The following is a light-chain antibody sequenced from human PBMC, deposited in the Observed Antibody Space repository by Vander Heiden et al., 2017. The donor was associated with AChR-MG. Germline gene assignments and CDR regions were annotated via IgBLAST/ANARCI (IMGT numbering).Light chain of an antibody. CDR3: NSYTTSGTRV. V-gene: IGLV2-14*01. Sequence: QSALTQPASVSGSPGQSISISCTGTRNDVGGYNYVSWYQQHPGKVPKLIIFDVSDRPAGVSNRFSGSKSGNTASLTISGLQAEDEADYYCNSYTTSGTRVFGTGTKVTVL. J-gene: IGLJ1*01. CDR2: DVS. CDR1: RNDVGGYNY.